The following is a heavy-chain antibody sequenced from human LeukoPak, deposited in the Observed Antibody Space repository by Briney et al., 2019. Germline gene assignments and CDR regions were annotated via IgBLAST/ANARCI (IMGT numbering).Heavy chain of an antibody. CDR3: ARGRPYLDDSSTPYGMDV. CDR2: INHSGST. D-gene: IGHD6-13*01. Sequence: SETLSLTCAVYGGSFSGYYWSWIRQPPGKGLEWIGEINHSGSTNYNPSLKSRVTISVDTSKNQFSLKLSSVTAADTAVYYCARGRPYLDDSSTPYGMDVWGKGTTVTVSS. V-gene: IGHV4-34*01. J-gene: IGHJ6*04. CDR1: GGSFSGYY.